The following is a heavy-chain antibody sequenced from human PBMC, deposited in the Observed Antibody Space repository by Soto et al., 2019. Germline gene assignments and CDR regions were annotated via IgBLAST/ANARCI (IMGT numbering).Heavy chain of an antibody. CDR2: IYYSGST. CDR1: GGSISSGGYY. J-gene: IGHJ6*02. D-gene: IGHD3-10*01. CDR3: ARGELWFGELSSVDV. V-gene: IGHV4-31*03. Sequence: QVQLQESGPGLVKPSQTLSLTCTVSGGSISSGGYYWSWIRQHPGKGLEWIGYIYYSGSTYYNPSLKRRVTISVDTSKNQFSLKLSSVTAADTAVYYCARGELWFGELSSVDVWGQGTTVTVSS.